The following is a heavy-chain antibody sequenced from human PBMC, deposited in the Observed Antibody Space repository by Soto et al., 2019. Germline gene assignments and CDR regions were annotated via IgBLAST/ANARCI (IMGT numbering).Heavy chain of an antibody. CDR1: GFTFTSSA. V-gene: IGHV1-58*01. Sequence: SVKVSCKASGFTFTSSAVQWVRQARGRRLEWIGWIVVGSGNTNYAQKFQERVTITRDMSTSTAYMELSSLRSEDTAVYYCAKGFDWLPKGDFDYWGQGTLVTVSS. CDR2: IVVGSGNT. CDR3: AKGFDWLPKGDFDY. D-gene: IGHD3-9*01. J-gene: IGHJ4*02.